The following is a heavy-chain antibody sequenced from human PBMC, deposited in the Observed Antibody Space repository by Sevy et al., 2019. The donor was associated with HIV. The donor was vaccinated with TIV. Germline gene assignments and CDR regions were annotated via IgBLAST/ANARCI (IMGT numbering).Heavy chain of an antibody. D-gene: IGHD2-15*01. CDR1: GYTFGSYG. J-gene: IGHJ3*02. CDR2: ISGYNGNT. V-gene: IGHV1-18*01. CDR3: ATDRDRVLVAPPGALDI. Sequence: ASVKVSCKASGYTFGSYGVSWVRQAPGQGLEWMGWISGYNGNTNYQQKLKGRVTMTIDTSTNTAYMDLRSLGSDDTAMYYCATDRDRVLVAPPGALDIWGQGTVVTVSS.